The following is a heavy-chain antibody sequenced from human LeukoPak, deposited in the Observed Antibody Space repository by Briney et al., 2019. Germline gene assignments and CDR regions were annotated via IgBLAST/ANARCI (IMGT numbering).Heavy chain of an antibody. CDR3: ARAFAKTGKYYFDY. CDR1: GGTFSSYA. J-gene: IGHJ4*02. D-gene: IGHD1-14*01. CDR2: IIPIFGIA. Sequence: SVKVSCKASGGTFSSYAISWVRQAPGQGLEWMGRIIPIFGIANYAQKFQGRVTITADESTSTAYMELSSLRSEDTAVYYCARAFAKTGKYYFDYWGQGTLVTVSS. V-gene: IGHV1-69*13.